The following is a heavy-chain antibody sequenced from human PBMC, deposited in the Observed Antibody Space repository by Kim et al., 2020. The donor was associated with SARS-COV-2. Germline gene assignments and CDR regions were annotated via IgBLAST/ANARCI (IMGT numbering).Heavy chain of an antibody. CDR2: SSTTGNYI. Sequence: GGSLRLSCRVSGFALSSYNMGWVRQSPEKGLEVVSASSTTGNYIYHADSVEGRFIISRDNPKNSVYLQMNRLTADDTAVYYCARISLGSTYRDHYLDVWGKGTTVTVSS. J-gene: IGHJ6*04. V-gene: IGHV3-21*01. CDR3: ARISLGSTYRDHYLDV. D-gene: IGHD1-26*01. CDR1: GFALSSYN.